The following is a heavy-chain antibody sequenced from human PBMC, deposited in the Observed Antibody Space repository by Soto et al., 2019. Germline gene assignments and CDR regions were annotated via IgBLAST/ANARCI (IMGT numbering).Heavy chain of an antibody. Sequence: SETLSLTCTVSGGSISSSSYYWGWIRQPPGKGLEYIGSIHYSASTYYSPSLKSRGSISVDTAKNQFSLRLSSVTAAEPAIYYCARHAKGYSDSGSYDYWFDPWGQGTLVTVSS. V-gene: IGHV4-39*01. J-gene: IGHJ5*02. CDR1: GGSISSSSYY. D-gene: IGHD3-10*01. CDR2: IHYSAST. CDR3: ARHAKGYSDSGSYDYWFDP.